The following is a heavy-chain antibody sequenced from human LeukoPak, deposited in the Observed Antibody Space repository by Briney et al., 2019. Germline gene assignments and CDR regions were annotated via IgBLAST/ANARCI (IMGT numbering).Heavy chain of an antibody. J-gene: IGHJ5*02. D-gene: IGHD2-15*01. CDR3: ARSIVVVVAATYNWFDP. Sequence: SETLSLTCAVSGGSLSGYYWTWIRQPPGKGLEWIGSIYYSGSTYYNPSLKSRVTISVDTSKNQFSLKLSSVTAADTAVYYCARSIVVVVAATYNWFDPWGQGTLVTVSS. V-gene: IGHV4-39*07. CDR2: IYYSGST. CDR1: GGSLSGYY.